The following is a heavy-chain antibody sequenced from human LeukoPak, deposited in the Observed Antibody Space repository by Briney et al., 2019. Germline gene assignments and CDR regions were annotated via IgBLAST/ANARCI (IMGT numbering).Heavy chain of an antibody. Sequence: GGSLRLSCAASGLTFSTSAMHWVRQTPGKGLEWVALISYDGSQHYLADSLKGRFTISRDNSKNTLYLQMTSLRLDDTAMYYCARDPSSAPYSTYWAANYFDPWGQGTLVTVSS. CDR1: GLTFSTSA. CDR3: ARDPSSAPYSTYWAANYFDP. D-gene: IGHD6-13*01. V-gene: IGHV3-30*04. J-gene: IGHJ5*02. CDR2: ISYDGSQH.